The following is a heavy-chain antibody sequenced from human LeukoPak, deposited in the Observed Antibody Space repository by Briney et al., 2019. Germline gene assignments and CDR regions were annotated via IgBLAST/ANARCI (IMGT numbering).Heavy chain of an antibody. J-gene: IGHJ5*02. Sequence: SQTLSLTCTVSGGSISSGSYYWSWIRPPAGKGLEWIGRIYTSGSTNYNPSLKSRVTISVDTSKNQFSLKLSSVTAADTAVYYCARERLERRDNWFDPWGQGTLVTVSS. CDR2: IYTSGST. CDR3: ARERLERRDNWFDP. V-gene: IGHV4-61*02. CDR1: GGSISSGSYY. D-gene: IGHD1-1*01.